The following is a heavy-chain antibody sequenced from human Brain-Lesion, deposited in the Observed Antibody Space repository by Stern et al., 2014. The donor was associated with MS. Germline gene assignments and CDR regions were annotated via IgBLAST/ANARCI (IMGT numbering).Heavy chain of an antibody. J-gene: IGHJ4*02. Sequence: MQLVESGSGLVKPSQTLSLTCAVSGGSISSSSYSWSWIRQPPGKGLEWMGYIYRGGSTYYNPSLKSRVTILLDKSKNQFSLRLNSVTAADTAVYYCVGGLRVGGQGTLVTGSS. D-gene: IGHD3-10*01. CDR3: VGGLRV. V-gene: IGHV4-30-2*01. CDR2: IYRGGST. CDR1: GGSISSSSYS.